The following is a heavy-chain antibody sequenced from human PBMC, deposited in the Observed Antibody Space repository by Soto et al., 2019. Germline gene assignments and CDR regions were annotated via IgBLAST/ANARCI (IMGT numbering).Heavy chain of an antibody. CDR2: IWYDGGNK. J-gene: IGHJ6*02. V-gene: IGHV3-33*01. D-gene: IGHD3-3*01. CDR3: AREDYAESGNGMDV. CDR1: EFTSSSYG. Sequence: GGSRRLSCAAFEFTSSSYGMHWVRQAPGKVLEWVAVIWYDGGNKYYADAVKGRFTISRDNSKNTLYLQMNSLRAEDTAVYYRAREDYAESGNGMDVWGQGTTVTVSS.